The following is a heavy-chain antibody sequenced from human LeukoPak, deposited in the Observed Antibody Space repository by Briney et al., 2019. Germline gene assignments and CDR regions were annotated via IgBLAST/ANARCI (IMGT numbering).Heavy chain of an antibody. D-gene: IGHD3-10*01. J-gene: IGHJ4*02. V-gene: IGHV4-39*07. Sequence: PSETLSLTCIVSGGSISSSNYYWGWIRQPSGKGLEWIGSIYYSGNTYSNPSLKSRVTISVHTSKNQFSLQLTSVTAADTAVYYCARLTMVRGVITRPFDYWGQGTLVTVSS. CDR3: ARLTMVRGVITRPFDY. CDR1: GGSISSSNYY. CDR2: IYYSGNT.